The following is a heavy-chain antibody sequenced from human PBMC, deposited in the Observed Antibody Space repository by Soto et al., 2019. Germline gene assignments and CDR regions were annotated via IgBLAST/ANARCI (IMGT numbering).Heavy chain of an antibody. D-gene: IGHD5-18*01. CDR1: GFTFSTYS. CDR2: ISSSSSTI. Sequence: GGSLRLSCAASGFTFSTYSMNWVRQAPGKGQEWVSGISSSSSTIYYADSVKGRFTISRENAKNSLYLQMNSLRAEDTAVYYCARDYSSYGAFDYWGKGTLAPVAS. V-gene: IGHV3-48*01. CDR3: ARDYSSYGAFDY. J-gene: IGHJ4*02.